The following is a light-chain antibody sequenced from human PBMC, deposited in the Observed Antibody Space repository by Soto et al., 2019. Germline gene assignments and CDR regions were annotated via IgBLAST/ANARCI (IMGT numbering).Light chain of an antibody. CDR2: KAS. CDR3: QQDHSDPFT. CDR1: QSITNW. Sequence: DIQMTQSPSTLSASVGDRLSITCRASQSITNWLAWYQQKPGKAPKRLIYKASSLQSEVPSRFSGSASGPEFTLTISRLQPDDFATYYFQQDHSDPFTFGPGTKVDMK. V-gene: IGKV1-5*03. J-gene: IGKJ3*01.